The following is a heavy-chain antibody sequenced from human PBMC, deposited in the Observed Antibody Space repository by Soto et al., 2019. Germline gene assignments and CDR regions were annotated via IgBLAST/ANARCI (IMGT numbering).Heavy chain of an antibody. CDR1: GGSISSYY. Sequence: SETLSLTCTVSGGSISSYYWSWIRQPPGKGLEWIGYIYYSGSTNYNPSLKSRVTISVDTSKNQFSLKLSSVTAADTAVYYCARVVLERLPTYYYYYMDVWGKGTTVTVSS. CDR2: IYYSGST. CDR3: ARVVLERLPTYYYYYMDV. D-gene: IGHD1-1*01. J-gene: IGHJ6*03. V-gene: IGHV4-59*01.